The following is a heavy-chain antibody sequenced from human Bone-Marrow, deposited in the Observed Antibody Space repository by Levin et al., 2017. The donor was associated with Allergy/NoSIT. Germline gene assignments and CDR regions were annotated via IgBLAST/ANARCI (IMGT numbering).Heavy chain of an antibody. J-gene: IGHJ5*02. Sequence: GESLKISCVASGLTVSGNYMSWVRQAPGKGLEWVSVIYSGGSTYYADSVKGRFTIHRDNSKNTVFLQMNSLRTEDTAVYYCAREVSSSGFHPWGQGTLVNVSS. CDR2: IYSGGST. CDR3: AREVSSSGFHP. CDR1: GLTVSGNY. D-gene: IGHD6-13*01. V-gene: IGHV3-53*01.